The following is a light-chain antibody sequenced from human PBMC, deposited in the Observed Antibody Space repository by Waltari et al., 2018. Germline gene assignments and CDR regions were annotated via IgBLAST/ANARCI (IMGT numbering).Light chain of an antibody. CDR3: QQYGSSPWT. CDR1: HSVSSSY. J-gene: IGKJ1*01. CDR2: DAS. V-gene: IGKV3-20*01. Sequence: EIVLTQSPGTLALSPGERATLSCRTSHSVSSSYIAWYQQKSGQSPRRLIHDASSRATGIPDRFSGSGSGTDFTDFTLTIIRLEPEDVAVYYCQQYGSSPWTFGQGTKVEIK.